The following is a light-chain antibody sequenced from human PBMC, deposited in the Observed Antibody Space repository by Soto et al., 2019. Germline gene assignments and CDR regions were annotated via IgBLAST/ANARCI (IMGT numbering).Light chain of an antibody. Sequence: QCALTQSASGSGSPGQSITISCTGSSSDVGYYNYVSWYQQHPGKAPKLIIYDVSDRPSGVSNRFSGSKSANTASLTISGLQAEDEADYYCSSYSDSSTLFGGGTKLTVL. CDR2: DVS. J-gene: IGLJ3*02. CDR3: SSYSDSSTL. V-gene: IGLV2-14*01. CDR1: SSDVGYYNY.